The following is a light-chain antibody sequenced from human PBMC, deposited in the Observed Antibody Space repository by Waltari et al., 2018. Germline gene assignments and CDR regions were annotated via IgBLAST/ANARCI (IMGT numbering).Light chain of an antibody. J-gene: IGLJ2*01. Sequence: SYELTQPPSVSVSPGQTARITCSGDALPKKSAYWYQQKSGQAPVQVIYEDVKRPSGIPERFSGSSSGTMVTLTISGAQVEDEADYYCYSTDISGNVQVFGGGTKLTVL. V-gene: IGLV3-10*01. CDR1: ALPKKS. CDR2: EDV. CDR3: YSTDISGNVQV.